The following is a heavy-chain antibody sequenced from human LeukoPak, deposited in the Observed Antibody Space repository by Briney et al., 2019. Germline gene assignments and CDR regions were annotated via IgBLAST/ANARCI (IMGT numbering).Heavy chain of an antibody. CDR2: IYYSGST. J-gene: IGHJ4*02. CDR3: ARLAGSSSREFDS. Sequence: PSQTLSLTCTVSGGSISSGGYYWSWIRQHPGKGLEWIGYIYYSGSTYYNPSLKSRVTISVDTPKNQFSLKLSSVTAADTSVFYCARLAGSSSREFDSWGQGTLVTVSS. D-gene: IGHD6-6*01. V-gene: IGHV4-31*03. CDR1: GGSISSGGYY.